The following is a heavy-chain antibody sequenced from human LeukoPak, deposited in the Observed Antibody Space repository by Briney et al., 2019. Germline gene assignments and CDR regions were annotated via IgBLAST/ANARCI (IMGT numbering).Heavy chain of an antibody. V-gene: IGHV1-2*02. Sequence: ASVKVSCKASGYTFTGYYMHWVRQAPGQGLEWMGWINPNSGGTNYAQKFQGRVTMTRDTSISTAYMELSRLRSDDTALYYCARIVGATVAFDIWGQGTMVTVSS. D-gene: IGHD1-26*01. CDR2: INPNSGGT. J-gene: IGHJ3*02. CDR1: GYTFTGYY. CDR3: ARIVGATVAFDI.